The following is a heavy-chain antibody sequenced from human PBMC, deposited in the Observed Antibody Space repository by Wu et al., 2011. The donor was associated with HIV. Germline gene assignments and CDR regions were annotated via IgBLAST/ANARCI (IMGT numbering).Heavy chain of an antibody. CDR2: LIPLFGAT. J-gene: IGHJ2*01. V-gene: IGHV1-69*05. CDR1: GGSFSRYS. CDR3: ARAPIGGLGFWYFDL. D-gene: IGHD3-10*01. Sequence: QVQLVQSGAEVKKPGSSVKVSCKTSGGSFSRYSFSWVRQAPGQGLEWMGGLIPLFGATDYAQKFQGRITLTRDTSTSTVYMELSSLRSEDTAVYYCARAPIGGLGFWYFDLWGRGTLVTVSS.